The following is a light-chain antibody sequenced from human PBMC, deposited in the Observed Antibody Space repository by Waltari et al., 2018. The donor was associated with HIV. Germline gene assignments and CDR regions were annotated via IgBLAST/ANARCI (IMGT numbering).Light chain of an antibody. CDR2: GKH. CDR1: SSNIGSNT. V-gene: IGLV1-44*01. J-gene: IGLJ2*01. Sequence: QSVLTQPPSKSGTPGQRVTISCSGSSSNIGSNTVSWFQQFPGKAPKALIYGKHHRPSGVPVRFSGSKSGTSASLAIGGLQSEDEADYYCASWDDSLNGPVFGGGTTLTVL. CDR3: ASWDDSLNGPV.